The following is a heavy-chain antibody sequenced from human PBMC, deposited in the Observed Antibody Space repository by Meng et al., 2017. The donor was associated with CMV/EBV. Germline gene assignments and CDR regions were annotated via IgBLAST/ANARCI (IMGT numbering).Heavy chain of an antibody. V-gene: IGHV1-8*03. J-gene: IGHJ5*02. Sequence: ASVKVSCKASGYTFTSYAINWVRQATGQGLEWMGWMNPNSGNTGYAQKFQGRVTITRNTSISTAYMELSSLRSEDTAVYYCARGLERGPYCSSTSCYENWFDPWGQGTLVTVSS. CDR3: ARGLERGPYCSSTSCYENWFDP. CDR1: GYTFTSYA. CDR2: MNPNSGNT. D-gene: IGHD2-2*01.